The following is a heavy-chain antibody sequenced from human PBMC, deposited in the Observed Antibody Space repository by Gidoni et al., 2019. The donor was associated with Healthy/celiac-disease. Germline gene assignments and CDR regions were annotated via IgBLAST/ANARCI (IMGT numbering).Heavy chain of an antibody. CDR1: GFTFRSYW. J-gene: IGHJ5*02. Sequence: EVQLVESGGGLVQPGGSLSLSCAAAGFTFRSYWMRWVRKAPGKGLEWVANIKQDGSEKYYVDSVKGRFTISRDNAKNSLYLQMNSLRAEDTAVYYCARVLDYYDSSDHESWFDPWGQGTLVTVSS. D-gene: IGHD3-22*01. V-gene: IGHV3-7*04. CDR3: ARVLDYYDSSDHESWFDP. CDR2: IKQDGSEK.